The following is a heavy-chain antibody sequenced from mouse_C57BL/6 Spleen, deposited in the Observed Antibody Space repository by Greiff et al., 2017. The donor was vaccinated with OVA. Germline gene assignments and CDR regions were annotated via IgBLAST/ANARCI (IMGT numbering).Heavy chain of an antibody. D-gene: IGHD1-3*01. J-gene: IGHJ2*01. CDR1: GFTFSSYA. CDR2: ISDGGSYT. Sequence: DVKLVESGGGLVKPGGSLKLSCAASGFTFSSYAMSWVRQTPEKRLEWVATISDGGSYTYYPDNVKGRFTISRDNAKNNLYLQMSHLKSEDTAMYYCARDRDNFFDYWGQGTTLTVSS. V-gene: IGHV5-4*01. CDR3: ARDRDNFFDY.